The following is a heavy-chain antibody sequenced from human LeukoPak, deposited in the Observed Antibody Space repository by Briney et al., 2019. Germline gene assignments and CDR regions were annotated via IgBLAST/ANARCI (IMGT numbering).Heavy chain of an antibody. V-gene: IGHV3-30*02. CDR3: ARDSPYGSGSYYYDY. J-gene: IGHJ4*02. Sequence: GGSLRLSCAASGFTFSSYGMHWVRQAPGKGLEWVAFIRYDGSNKYYADSVKGRFTISRDNSKNTLYLQMNSLRAEDTAVYYCARDSPYGSGSYYYDYWGQGTLVTVSS. CDR1: GFTFSSYG. D-gene: IGHD3-10*01. CDR2: IRYDGSNK.